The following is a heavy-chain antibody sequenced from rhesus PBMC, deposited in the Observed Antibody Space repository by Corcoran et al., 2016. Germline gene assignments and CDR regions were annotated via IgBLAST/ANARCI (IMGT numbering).Heavy chain of an antibody. CDR1: GASIRNKY. CDR3: ARAPYEDDFGYYFDSLDV. V-gene: IGHV4S2*01. CDR2: RYAGGGST. D-gene: IGHD3-9*01. J-gene: IGHJ5-2*02. Sequence: QVQLQESGPGLVKPSETLPLTCAVSGASIRNKYWSWIRQAPGKGLEWIGRRYAGGGSTDYNPSLQSRVTMSIDTSKNQFSLKLTSVTAADTAVYYCARAPYEDDFGYYFDSLDVWGRGVLVTVSS.